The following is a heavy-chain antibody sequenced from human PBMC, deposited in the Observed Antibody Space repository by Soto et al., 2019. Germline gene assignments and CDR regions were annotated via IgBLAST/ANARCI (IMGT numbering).Heavy chain of an antibody. CDR3: ARDPTHFYFWSGHLRRGGVDYYYYGMDV. V-gene: IGHV3-30-3*01. CDR2: ISYDGSNK. CDR1: GFTFSSYA. D-gene: IGHD3-3*01. J-gene: IGHJ6*02. Sequence: QVQLVESGGGVVQPGRSLRLSCAASGFTFSSYAMHWVRQAPGKGLEWVAVISYDGSNKYYADSVKGRFTISRDNSKNTLYLQMNSLRAEDTAVYYCARDPTHFYFWSGHLRRGGVDYYYYGMDVWGQGTTVTVSS.